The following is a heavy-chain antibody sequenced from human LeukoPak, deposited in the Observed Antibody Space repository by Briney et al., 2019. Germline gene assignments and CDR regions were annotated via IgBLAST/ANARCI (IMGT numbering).Heavy chain of an antibody. CDR1: GFTFTSES. CDR2: ISGGGNSI. J-gene: IGHJ4*02. V-gene: IGHV3-48*01. Sequence: PGGSLRLSCAACGFTFTSESMNSVRQAPGKGLEWVSYISGGGNSIYYPDSVKGRFTISRETSNNTLYLHMNSLRAEDTAVYYCAKDREGWSGYYKVFDHWGQGALVTVSS. D-gene: IGHD3-3*01. CDR3: AKDREGWSGYYKVFDH.